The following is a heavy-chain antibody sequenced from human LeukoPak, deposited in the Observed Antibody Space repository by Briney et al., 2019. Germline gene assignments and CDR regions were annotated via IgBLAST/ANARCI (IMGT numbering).Heavy chain of an antibody. CDR3: ARDHSFFQVDY. D-gene: IGHD5/OR15-5a*01. V-gene: IGHV4-39*02. CDR1: GGSISSGNYY. Sequence: PSETLSLTCTVSGGSISSGNYYWGWIRQPSGKRLEWIGSIHSGGSTYYIPSVKSRITISADTSKNQFSLKLTSVTAADTAVYYCARDHSFFQVDYWGQGTLVTVSS. J-gene: IGHJ4*02. CDR2: IHSGGST.